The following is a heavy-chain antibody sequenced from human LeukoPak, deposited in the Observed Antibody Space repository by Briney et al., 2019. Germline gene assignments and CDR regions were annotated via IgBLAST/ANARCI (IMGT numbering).Heavy chain of an antibody. D-gene: IGHD1-14*01. J-gene: IGHJ4*02. V-gene: IGHV3-74*01. CDR3: ARSNQADDY. Sequence: GGSLRLSCAASGFTFSSCWMHWVRQVPGKGLVWVARIDPGGSSITYADSVKGRFTISRDNAKNTLYLQMDSLRAEETGVYYCARSNQADDYWGQGTLVTVSS. CDR2: IDPGGSSI. CDR1: GFTFSSCW.